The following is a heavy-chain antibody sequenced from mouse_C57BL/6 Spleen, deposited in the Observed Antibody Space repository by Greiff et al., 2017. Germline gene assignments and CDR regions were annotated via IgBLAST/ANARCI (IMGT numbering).Heavy chain of an antibody. CDR2: IHPNSGST. Sequence: VQLQQSGAELVKPGASVKLSCKASGYTFTSYWMHWVKQRPGQGLEWIGMIHPNSGSTNYNEKFKSKATLTVDKSSSTAYMQLSSLTSYGAAVSYYAIPSYDYGDYWGQGTTLTVSS. D-gene: IGHD2-4*01. J-gene: IGHJ2*01. CDR3: AIPSYDYGDY. V-gene: IGHV1-64*01. CDR1: GYTFTSYW.